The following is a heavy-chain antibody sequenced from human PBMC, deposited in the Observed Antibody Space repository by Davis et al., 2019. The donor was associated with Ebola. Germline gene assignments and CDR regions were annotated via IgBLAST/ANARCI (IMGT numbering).Heavy chain of an antibody. CDR2: ISYDGSNK. J-gene: IGHJ4*02. CDR1: GFTFSGSA. V-gene: IGHV3-30*04. CDR3: AKDDLDY. Sequence: GGSLRLSCAASGFTFSGSAMHWVRQAPGKGLEWVAVISYDGSNKYYADSVKGRFTISRDNSKNTLYLQMNSLRAEDTAVYYCAKDDLDYWGQGTLVTVSS.